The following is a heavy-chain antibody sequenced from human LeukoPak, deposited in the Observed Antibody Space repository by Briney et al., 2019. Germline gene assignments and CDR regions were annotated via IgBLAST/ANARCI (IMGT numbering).Heavy chain of an antibody. V-gene: IGHV3-7*05. Sequence: PGGSLRLSCAASGFTLSSYWMTWVRQAPGKGLEGVAKIKQDGREKYYVDSVKGRFTISRDNAKNSLYLQMNSLGAEDTAVYYCARRGTSSSWAHFDYWGQGTLVTVSS. D-gene: IGHD6-13*01. J-gene: IGHJ4*02. CDR2: IKQDGREK. CDR3: ARRGTSSSWAHFDY. CDR1: GFTLSSYW.